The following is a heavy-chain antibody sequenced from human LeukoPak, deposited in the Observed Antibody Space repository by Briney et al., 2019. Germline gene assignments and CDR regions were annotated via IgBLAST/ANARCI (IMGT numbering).Heavy chain of an antibody. CDR1: GYTFTSYG. Sequence: ASVKVSCKASGYTFTSYGISWVRQAPGQGLEWMVWISPYNANTNYAPKLQDRVTMTTDTSTSTAYMELRSLRSDDTAVYYCAREYCSTTSCNLAYNWFDPWGQGTLVTVSS. J-gene: IGHJ5*02. CDR3: AREYCSTTSCNLAYNWFDP. CDR2: ISPYNANT. V-gene: IGHV1-18*01. D-gene: IGHD2-2*01.